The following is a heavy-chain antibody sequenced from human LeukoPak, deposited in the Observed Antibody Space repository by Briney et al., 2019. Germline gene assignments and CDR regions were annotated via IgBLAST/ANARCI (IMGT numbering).Heavy chain of an antibody. V-gene: IGHV3-7*01. D-gene: IGHD3-22*01. CDR1: GFTFSSYW. CDR2: IKEDGTEK. J-gene: IGHJ4*02. Sequence: GRSLRLSRAVAGFTFSSYWMSWVRQAPGKGLEWVANIKEDGTEKYYQDSVKGRFTISRDNAKNSLYLQMNSLRAEDTAVYYCAREVVLSTSAWFEYWGQGTLVTVSS. CDR3: AREVVLSTSAWFEY.